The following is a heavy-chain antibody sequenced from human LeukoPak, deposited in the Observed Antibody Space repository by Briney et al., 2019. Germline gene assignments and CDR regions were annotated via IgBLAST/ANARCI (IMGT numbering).Heavy chain of an antibody. D-gene: IGHD3-10*01. CDR3: ARVPYGSGLDAFDI. CDR1: GGTFSSYA. V-gene: IGHV1-69*01. Sequence: SVKVSCKASGGTFSSYALSWVRQAPGQGLEWMGGIIPISDTANYAQKFQGRVTITADESTNTAYMELSSLRSEDTAVYYCARVPYGSGLDAFDIWGQGTIVTVSS. J-gene: IGHJ3*02. CDR2: IIPISDTA.